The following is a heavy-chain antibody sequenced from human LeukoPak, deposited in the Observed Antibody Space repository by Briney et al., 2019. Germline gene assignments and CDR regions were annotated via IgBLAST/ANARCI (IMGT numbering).Heavy chain of an antibody. Sequence: GGSLRLSCAASGFTFSSYAMSWVRQAPGKGLEWVSAISGSGGSTYYADSVKGRFTISRDNSKNTLYLQMNSLRAEDTAVYYCAKDQLVGYCSSTSCYIDYWGQGTLVTVSS. CDR3: AKDQLVGYCSSTSCYIDY. D-gene: IGHD2-2*02. CDR2: ISGSGGST. J-gene: IGHJ4*02. CDR1: GFTFSSYA. V-gene: IGHV3-23*01.